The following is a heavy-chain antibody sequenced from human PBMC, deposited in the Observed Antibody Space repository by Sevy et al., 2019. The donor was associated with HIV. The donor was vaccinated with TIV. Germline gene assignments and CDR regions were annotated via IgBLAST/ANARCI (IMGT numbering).Heavy chain of an antibody. D-gene: IGHD4-17*01. CDR3: AKSPPSTVVTPVLAGGEEYFRH. J-gene: IGHJ1*01. CDR2: ISGSGGST. Sequence: GGSLRLSCAASGFTFSSYAMSWVRQAPGKGLEWVSAISGSGGSTYDADSVMGRFTISRDNSKNTLYLQMNSLRAEDTAVYYCAKSPPSTVVTPVLAGGEEYFRHWGQGTLVTVSS. V-gene: IGHV3-23*01. CDR1: GFTFSSYA.